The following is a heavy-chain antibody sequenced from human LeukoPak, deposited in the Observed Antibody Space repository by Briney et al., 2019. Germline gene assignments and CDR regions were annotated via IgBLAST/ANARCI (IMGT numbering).Heavy chain of an antibody. V-gene: IGHV3-53*01. CDR2: IYSGGST. D-gene: IGHD3-22*01. Sequence: GGSLRLSCAASGFTVSSNYVSWVRQAPGKGLEWVSVIYSGGSTYYADSVKGRFTISRDNSKNTLYLQMNSLRAEDTAVYYCARAPDYYDSSGYSKWGQGTLVTVSS. J-gene: IGHJ4*02. CDR1: GFTVSSNY. CDR3: ARAPDYYDSSGYSK.